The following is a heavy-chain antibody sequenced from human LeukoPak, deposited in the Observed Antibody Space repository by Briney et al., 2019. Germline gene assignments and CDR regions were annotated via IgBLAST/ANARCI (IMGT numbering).Heavy chain of an antibody. V-gene: IGHV3-11*01. D-gene: IGHD4-17*01. Sequence: GGSLRLSCAASGFTFSDYYMSWIRQAPGKGLEWVSYISSSGSTIYYADSVKGRFTISRDNAKNSLYLQMNSLRAEDTAVYYCAGGDYGDYRRRFGAFDIWGQGTMVTVSS. J-gene: IGHJ3*02. CDR3: AGGDYGDYRRRFGAFDI. CDR2: ISSSGSTI. CDR1: GFTFSDYY.